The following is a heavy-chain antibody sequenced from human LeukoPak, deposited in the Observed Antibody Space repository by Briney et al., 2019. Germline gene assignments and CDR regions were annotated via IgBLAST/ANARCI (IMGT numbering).Heavy chain of an antibody. D-gene: IGHD2-2*01. CDR1: GGSISSGGYS. Sequence: SETLSLTCAVSGGSISSGGYSWSWIRQPPGKGLEWIGYIYHSGSTYYNPSLKSRVTISVDRSKNQFSLKLSSVTAADTAVYYCARAAVVVPAATDAFDIWGQGTMVTVSS. CDR3: ARAAVVVPAATDAFDI. V-gene: IGHV4-30-2*01. J-gene: IGHJ3*02. CDR2: IYHSGST.